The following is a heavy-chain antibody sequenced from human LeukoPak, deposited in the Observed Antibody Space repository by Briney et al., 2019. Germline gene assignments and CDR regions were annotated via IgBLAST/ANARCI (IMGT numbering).Heavy chain of an antibody. J-gene: IGHJ4*02. CDR1: GFTFSDYY. Sequence: GGSLRLSCAASGFTFSDYYMSWVRQDPGKGLEWVSHISSSGRTIYYADSVKGRFTTSRDNAKNSLYLQMNSLRAEDTAVYYCARPDCSSTSCYEFDSWGQGTLVTVSS. V-gene: IGHV3-11*04. D-gene: IGHD2-2*01. CDR2: ISSSGRTI. CDR3: ARPDCSSTSCYEFDS.